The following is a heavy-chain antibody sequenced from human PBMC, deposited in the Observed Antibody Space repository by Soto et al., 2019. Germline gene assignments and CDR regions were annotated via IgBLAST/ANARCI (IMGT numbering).Heavy chain of an antibody. CDR1: GFTFSSYA. V-gene: IGHV3-21*01. CDR3: ARDRRKPNWFDS. J-gene: IGHJ5*01. CDR2: ISGSSTYI. Sequence: EVQLVESGGGLVKPGGSLRLSCAASGFTFSSYAMNWVRQAPGKGLEWVSPISGSSTYIYYADSVKGRFTISRDNAKNALYLKMHSLIAEDKAVYYCARDRRKPNWFDSWGQGTLVTVSS.